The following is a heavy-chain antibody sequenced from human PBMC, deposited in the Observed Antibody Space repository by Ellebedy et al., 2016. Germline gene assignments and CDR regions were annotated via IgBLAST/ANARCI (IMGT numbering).Heavy chain of an antibody. V-gene: IGHV4-39*01. CDR1: GGSISSSSYY. D-gene: IGHD2-21*02. Sequence: SETLSLTCTVSGGSISSSSYYWGWIRQPPGKGLEWIGSIYYSGSTYYNPSLKSRVTISVDTSQNQFSLKLSSVTAADTAVYYCARMRYCGGDCWYFDYWGQGTLVTVSS. CDR3: ARMRYCGGDCWYFDY. J-gene: IGHJ4*02. CDR2: IYYSGST.